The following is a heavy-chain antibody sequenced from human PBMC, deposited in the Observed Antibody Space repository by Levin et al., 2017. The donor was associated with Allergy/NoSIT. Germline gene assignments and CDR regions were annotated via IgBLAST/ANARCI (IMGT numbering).Heavy chain of an antibody. Sequence: SQTLSLTCAVSGYPIGSGFYWGWIRQPPGKGLEWIGSVHNSGTTYYNASLERRVTFSVDTSKNQFSLKLNSVTAADTAVYSCARAVGTSPYFFDYWGQGILVTVSS. V-gene: IGHV4-38-2*01. D-gene: IGHD1-26*01. CDR2: VHNSGTT. CDR3: ARAVGTSPYFFDY. CDR1: GYPIGSGFY. J-gene: IGHJ4*02.